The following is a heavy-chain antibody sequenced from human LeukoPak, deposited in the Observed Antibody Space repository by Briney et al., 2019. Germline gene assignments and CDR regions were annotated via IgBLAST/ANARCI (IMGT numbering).Heavy chain of an antibody. D-gene: IGHD3-3*01. Sequence: GGSLRLSCEGSGFTFSSYSMIWVRQAPGKGLEWVSSIRGDSTETRHADSLMGRFTISRDNAKKSLYLQMNSLRAEDTAVYYSARGHFGVVLDYWGQGTLVTVSS. CDR2: IRGDSTET. CDR3: ARGHFGVVLDY. CDR1: GFTFSSYS. J-gene: IGHJ4*02. V-gene: IGHV3-21*01.